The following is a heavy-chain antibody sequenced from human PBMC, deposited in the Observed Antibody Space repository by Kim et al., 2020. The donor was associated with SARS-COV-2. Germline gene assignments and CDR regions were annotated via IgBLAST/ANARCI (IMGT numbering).Heavy chain of an antibody. Sequence: GGSLRLSCAASGLKFNNSAMNWVRQAPGKGLEWVAVISFDGRNKYFADSVKGRFTISRDNSKSTLYLQMNSLRVEDTAVYYCARGKYTDSLTLADYYNGMDVWGQGTTVTVSS. V-gene: IGHV3-30-3*01. CDR2: ISFDGRNK. CDR3: ARGKYTDSLTLADYYNGMDV. J-gene: IGHJ6*01. CDR1: GLKFNNSA. D-gene: IGHD2-15*01.